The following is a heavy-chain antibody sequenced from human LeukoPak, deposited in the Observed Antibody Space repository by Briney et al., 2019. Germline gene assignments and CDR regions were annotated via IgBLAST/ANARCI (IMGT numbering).Heavy chain of an antibody. V-gene: IGHV4-61*02. CDR2: IYTSGST. D-gene: IGHD3-22*01. J-gene: IGHJ3*02. CDR3: ARDYPVVPYYYDSSGYYPGI. CDR1: GGSISSGSYY. Sequence: SQTLSLTCTVSGGSISSGSYYWSWIRQPAGRGLEWIGRIYTSGSTNYNSSLKSRVTISVAPSKTQFSLKLSTVTAADTAVYYCARDYPVVPYYYDSSGYYPGIWGQGTMVIVSS.